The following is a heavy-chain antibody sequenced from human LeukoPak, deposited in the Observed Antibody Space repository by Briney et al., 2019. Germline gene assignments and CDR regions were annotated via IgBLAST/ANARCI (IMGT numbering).Heavy chain of an antibody. V-gene: IGHV3-30*18. D-gene: IGHD3-10*01. CDR1: RFSFSSYG. CDR2: ISYDGSNK. CDR3: AKDSRPGSAQRTGFDY. J-gene: IGHJ4*02. Sequence: GGSLRLSCAASRFSFSSYGMQWVRQAPGKGLEWVAIISYDGSNKYYADSVKARFTVSRDKYKNTLYLQMNSLRAEDTAVYYCAKDSRPGSAQRTGFDYWGQGTLVTVSS.